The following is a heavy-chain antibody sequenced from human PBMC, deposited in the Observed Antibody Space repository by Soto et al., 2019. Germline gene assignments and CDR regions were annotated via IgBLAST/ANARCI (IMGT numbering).Heavy chain of an antibody. CDR2: VRSRTEGGAK. D-gene: IGHD4-17*01. CDR3: MTDPSTVTPFYYFDY. J-gene: IGHJ4*02. V-gene: IGHV3-15*05. Sequence: EVTLVESGGGLVKPGGSLTLSCVGSGFNFRNAWMGWVRQAPGKGPEWVGRVRSRTEGGAKDYNGALEGRFTISRDDSKNEVYLEMNSLRSADTAVYHCMTDPSTVTPFYYFDYWGQGTLVTVSS. CDR1: GFNFRNAW.